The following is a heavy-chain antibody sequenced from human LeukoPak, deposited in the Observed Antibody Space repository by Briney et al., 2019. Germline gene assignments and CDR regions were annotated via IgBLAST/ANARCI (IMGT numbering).Heavy chain of an antibody. CDR1: GASISSNY. D-gene: IGHD1-26*01. V-gene: IGHV4-4*07. CDR3: ANGANSGSYFED. J-gene: IGHJ4*02. Sequence: PSETLSLTCNVSGASISSNYWSWIRQPAGKGLEWIERMYISGSTHYSPSLKSRVTMSVDTSKNQFSLKLTSVTAADMAMYYCANGANSGSYFEDWRRGTLVTVSS. CDR2: MYISGST.